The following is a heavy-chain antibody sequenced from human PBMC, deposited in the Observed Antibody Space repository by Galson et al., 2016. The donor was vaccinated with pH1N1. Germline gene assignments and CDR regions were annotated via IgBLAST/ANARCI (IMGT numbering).Heavy chain of an antibody. Sequence: LRLSCAASGFIFSSYAMHWVRQAPGKGLEYVSAISSNGGSTYYANSVKDRFTISRDNSKNTLYLQMGSLRAEDMAVYYCARELGGDSFDYWGQGTLVTVSS. V-gene: IGHV3-64*01. CDR3: ARELGGDSFDY. CDR2: ISSNGGST. J-gene: IGHJ4*02. CDR1: GFIFSSYA. D-gene: IGHD2-21*02.